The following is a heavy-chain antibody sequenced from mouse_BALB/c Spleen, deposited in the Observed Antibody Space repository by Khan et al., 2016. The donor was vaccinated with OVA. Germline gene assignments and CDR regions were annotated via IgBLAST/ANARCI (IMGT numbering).Heavy chain of an antibody. CDR2: IRNKADGYTT. Sequence: EVELVESGGGLVQPGGSLRLSCATSGFNFSNYYMTWVRQPPGKAPEWLGFIRNKADGYTTEYSASVKGRFTISRDNSQSILYLQMNTLRLEDSATYYCARDQVGSYFDYWGPGTTLPVSS. J-gene: IGHJ2*01. CDR1: GFNFSNYY. CDR3: ARDQVGSYFDY. D-gene: IGHD4-1*02. V-gene: IGHV7-3*02.